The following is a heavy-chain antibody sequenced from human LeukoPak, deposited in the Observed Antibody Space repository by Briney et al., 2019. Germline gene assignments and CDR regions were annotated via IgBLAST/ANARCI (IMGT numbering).Heavy chain of an antibody. CDR1: GFTFSSYS. CDR3: AREWYSSSWPDY. CDR2: ISSSSSSTI. J-gene: IGHJ4*02. D-gene: IGHD6-13*01. V-gene: IGHV3-48*01. Sequence: GGSLRLSCAASGFTFSSYSMNWVRQAPGKGLEWVSYISSSSSSTIYYADSVKGRFTISRDNAKNSLYLQMNSLRAEDTAVYYCAREWYSSSWPDYWGQGTLVTVSS.